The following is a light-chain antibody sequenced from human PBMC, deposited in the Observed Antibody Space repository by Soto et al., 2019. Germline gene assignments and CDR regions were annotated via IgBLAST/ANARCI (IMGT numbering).Light chain of an antibody. J-gene: IGKJ4*01. V-gene: IGKV1-33*01. CDR3: QQYDSVPLT. CDR2: DAS. CDR1: QSISSY. Sequence: DIQMNQSPSSLSASVGDRLTITCQASQSISSYLNWYQQKPGKAPKLLIYDASNLETGVPSRFSGSGSGTDFTFTISSLQPEDIATYYCQQYDSVPLTFGGGTKVDIK.